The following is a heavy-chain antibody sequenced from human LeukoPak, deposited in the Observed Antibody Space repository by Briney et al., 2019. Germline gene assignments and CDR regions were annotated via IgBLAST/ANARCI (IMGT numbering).Heavy chain of an antibody. D-gene: IGHD5-18*01. CDR3: AKDFGIQLWSTRGAFDI. Sequence: GGSLRLSCAASGFTFSSYTMNWVRQAPGKGLEWVSGISGSGGGTYYADSVKGRFTISRDNSKNTLYLQMSSLRAEDTAVYYCAKDFGIQLWSTRGAFDIWGQGTMVTVSS. CDR1: GFTFSSYT. J-gene: IGHJ3*02. CDR2: ISGSGGGT. V-gene: IGHV3-23*01.